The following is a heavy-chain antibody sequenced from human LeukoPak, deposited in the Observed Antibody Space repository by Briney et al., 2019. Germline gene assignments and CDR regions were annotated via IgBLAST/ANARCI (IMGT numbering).Heavy chain of an antibody. CDR1: GFSFSDYY. V-gene: IGHV3-11*01. J-gene: IGHJ4*02. Sequence: GGSLRLSCAASGFSFSDYYVSWIRQAPGKGLEWVSYICCSGSTIYYADSVKGRFTLSRDNSKNTLYLQMNSLRAEDTAVYYCAKDKIAAAAHTIDYWGQGTLVTVSS. CDR3: AKDKIAAAAHTIDY. D-gene: IGHD6-13*01. CDR2: ICCSGSTI.